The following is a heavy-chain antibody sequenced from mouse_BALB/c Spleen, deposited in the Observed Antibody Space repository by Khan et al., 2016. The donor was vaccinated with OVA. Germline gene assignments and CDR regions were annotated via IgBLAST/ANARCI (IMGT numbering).Heavy chain of an antibody. D-gene: IGHD1-1*01. CDR2: ITTGGGNT. J-gene: IGHJ4*01. Sequence: EVELVESGGDLVQPGGSLKLSCAASGFTFSSYTMSWVRQTPEKRLEWVAFITTGGGNTYYPDTVKGRFTVSRDNAKNILYLQMNSLKSEDTAMYYCARPSNTEDDDVMEYWGQGTSVTVSS. CDR1: GFTFSSYT. CDR3: ARPSNTEDDDVMEY. V-gene: IGHV5-12-2*01.